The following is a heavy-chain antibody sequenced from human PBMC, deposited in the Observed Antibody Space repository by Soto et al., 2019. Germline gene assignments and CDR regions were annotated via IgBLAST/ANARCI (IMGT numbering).Heavy chain of an antibody. J-gene: IGHJ5*02. CDR1: GASISVHSYY. Sequence: SETLSLTCTVSGASISVHSYYWTWIRQPPGKGLEWIGSSYYSGTTYFNPSLKSRATISVDTSKNQFSLRLTSVTAADTAISYSTRRYNSNDNYFDPWGPGALVTVSS. CDR3: TRRYNSNDNYFDP. V-gene: IGHV4-39*01. CDR2: SYYSGTT. D-gene: IGHD3-9*01.